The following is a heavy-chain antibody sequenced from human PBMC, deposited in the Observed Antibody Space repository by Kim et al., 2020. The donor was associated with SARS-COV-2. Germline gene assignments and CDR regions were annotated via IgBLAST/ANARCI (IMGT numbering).Heavy chain of an antibody. CDR1: GFTFSHYC. D-gene: IGHD1-26*01. Sequence: GGSLRLSCFDSGFTFSHYCMSWVRQAPGKGLEWVASINQDEGDKYYVDSVRGRFTVSRDNAKNSLYLEMRSLRVEDTARYYCARDMGGYYGCYYFGLDVWGQGTTVAVSS. V-gene: IGHV3-7*03. CDR2: INQDEGDK. CDR3: ARDMGGYYGCYYFGLDV. J-gene: IGHJ6*02.